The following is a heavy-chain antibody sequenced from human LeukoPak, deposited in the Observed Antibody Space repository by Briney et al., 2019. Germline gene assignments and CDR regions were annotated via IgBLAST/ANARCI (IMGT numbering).Heavy chain of an antibody. Sequence: SETLSLTCTVSGGSISSYYWSWIRQPPGKGLEWIGYIYYSGSTNYNPSLKSRVTISVDTSKNQFSLKLSSVTAADAAVYYCARAVLGYYYGSGSYYNWFDPWGQGTLVTVSS. CDR1: GGSISSYY. D-gene: IGHD3-10*01. V-gene: IGHV4-59*01. CDR2: IYYSGST. J-gene: IGHJ5*02. CDR3: ARAVLGYYYGSGSYYNWFDP.